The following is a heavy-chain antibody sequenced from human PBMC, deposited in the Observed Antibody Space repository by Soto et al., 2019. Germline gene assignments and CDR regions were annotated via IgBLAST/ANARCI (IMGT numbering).Heavy chain of an antibody. Sequence: PGGSLRLSCAASGFTFSRFWMSWVRQAPGKGLEWVASIKDDGSDKHYVDSVVGRFTISRDNAKNSLYLQMNSLRAEDTAVYYCARDYQGYWGQGTLVTVSS. CDR1: GFTFSRFW. CDR3: ARDYQGY. V-gene: IGHV3-7*01. CDR2: IKDDGSDK. D-gene: IGHD2-2*01. J-gene: IGHJ4*02.